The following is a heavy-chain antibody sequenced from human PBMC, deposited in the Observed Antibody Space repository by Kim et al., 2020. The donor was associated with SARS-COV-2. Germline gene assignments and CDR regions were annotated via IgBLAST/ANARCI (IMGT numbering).Heavy chain of an antibody. J-gene: IGHJ3*02. Sequence: ADSVKGRFTISRDNAKNSLYLQMNSLRAEDTAVYYCAREEGQGLKGAFDIWGQGTMVTVSS. V-gene: IGHV3-21*01. CDR3: AREEGQGLKGAFDI.